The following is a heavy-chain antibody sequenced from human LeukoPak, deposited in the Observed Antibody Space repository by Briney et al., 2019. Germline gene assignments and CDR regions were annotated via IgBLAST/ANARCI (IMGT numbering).Heavy chain of an antibody. CDR1: GFTFDDYA. CDR2: ISWNSGSI. V-gene: IGHV3-9*01. J-gene: IGHJ6*02. CDR3: AKEALGQRYQLLASYYYGMDV. D-gene: IGHD2-2*01. Sequence: GGSLRLYCAASGFTFDDYAMHWVRQAPGKGLEWVSGISWNSGSIGYADSVKGRFTISRDNAKNSLYLQMNSLRAEDTALYYCAKEALGQRYQLLASYYYGMDVWGQGTAVTVSS.